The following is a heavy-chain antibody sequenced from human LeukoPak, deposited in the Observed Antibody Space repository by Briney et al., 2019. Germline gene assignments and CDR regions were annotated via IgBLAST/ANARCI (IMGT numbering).Heavy chain of an antibody. V-gene: IGHV3-11*01. CDR2: ISGSGSTI. Sequence: GGSLRLSCAASGFTFSDYYMSWVRQAPGKGLEWVSYISGSGSTIDYADSVKGRFTISRDNAKKSLYLQMDSLRAEDTAVYYCARDRRLRSPHYYYGMDVWGQGTTVTVSS. D-gene: IGHD4-17*01. J-gene: IGHJ6*02. CDR1: GFTFSDYY. CDR3: ARDRRLRSPHYYYGMDV.